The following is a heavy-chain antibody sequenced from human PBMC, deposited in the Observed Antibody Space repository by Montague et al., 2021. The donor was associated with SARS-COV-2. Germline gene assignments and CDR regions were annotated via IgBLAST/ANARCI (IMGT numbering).Heavy chain of an antibody. CDR2: ISSSSSYI. CDR1: GFTFSSYS. D-gene: IGHD3-10*01. Sequence: SLRLSCAASGFTFSSYSMNWVRQAPGEGLEWVSSISSSSSYIYYADSVKGRFTISRGNAKNSLYLQMNSLRAEDTAVYFCARERTVVIITGYYYYGVDVWGHGTTVTVSS. J-gene: IGHJ6*02. CDR3: ARERTVVIITGYYYYGVDV. V-gene: IGHV3-21*01.